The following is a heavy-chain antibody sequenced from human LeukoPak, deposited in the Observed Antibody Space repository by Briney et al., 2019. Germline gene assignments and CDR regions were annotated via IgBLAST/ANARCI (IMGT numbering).Heavy chain of an antibody. V-gene: IGHV3-7*01. CDR1: GFTFSNYW. D-gene: IGHD6-13*01. Sequence: GGSLRLSCVASGFTFSNYWVSWVRQAPGKGLEWVANIKEDGSQKDYVDSVKGRFTISRDNAKNSVCLQMNSLRVEDTAVYYCVSQQVVPHWGQGTRVTVSS. CDR3: VSQQVVPH. J-gene: IGHJ4*02. CDR2: IKEDGSQK.